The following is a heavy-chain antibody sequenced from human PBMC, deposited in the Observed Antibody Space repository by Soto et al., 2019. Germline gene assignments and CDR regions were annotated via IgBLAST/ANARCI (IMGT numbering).Heavy chain of an antibody. D-gene: IGHD3-3*01. CDR2: IKRDGSEK. J-gene: IGHJ4*02. CDR1: GFTFGSNW. Sequence: EVQLVESGGGLVQPGGSLRLSCAASGFTFGSNWMSWVRQAPGKGLEWVANIKRDGSEKYYVDSVKGRFTISTDNAKNTLYLQMNSRRADDTAVYYCASLEWESTGYADYWGQGTLVTVSS. CDR3: ASLEWESTGYADY. V-gene: IGHV3-7*03.